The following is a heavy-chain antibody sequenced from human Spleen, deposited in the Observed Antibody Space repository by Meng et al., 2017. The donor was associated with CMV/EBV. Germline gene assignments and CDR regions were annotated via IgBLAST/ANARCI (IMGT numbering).Heavy chain of an antibody. CDR3: AKVPLSSYSSGWDTRHQHAFDV. V-gene: IGHV1-2*02. J-gene: IGHJ3*01. CDR1: GYTFTGYY. CDR2: INPNSGGT. Sequence: ASVKVSCKASGYTFTGYYMHWVRQAPGQGLEWMGWINPNSGGTSYAQEFLGRVTMTRDTSISTAYMELSSLTSDDTAIYYCAKVPLSSYSSGWDTRHQHAFDVWGQGTMVTVSS. D-gene: IGHD6-19*01.